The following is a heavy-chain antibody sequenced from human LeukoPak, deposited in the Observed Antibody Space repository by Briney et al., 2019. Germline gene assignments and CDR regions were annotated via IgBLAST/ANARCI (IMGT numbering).Heavy chain of an antibody. V-gene: IGHV3-64*01. CDR3: ARSSREMATTPFDY. Sequence: GGSLRLSCAASGFTFSSYAMHWVRQAPGKGLEYVSAISSNGGSTCYANSVKGRFTITRDNSKNTLYLQMGSLRAEDMAVYYCARSSREMATTPFDYWGQGTLVTVSS. CDR2: ISSNGGST. D-gene: IGHD5-24*01. CDR1: GFTFSSYA. J-gene: IGHJ4*02.